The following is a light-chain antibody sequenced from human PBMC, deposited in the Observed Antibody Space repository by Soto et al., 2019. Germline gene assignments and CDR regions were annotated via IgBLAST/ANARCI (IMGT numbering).Light chain of an antibody. V-gene: IGKV2-24*01. Sequence: DIVLTQTRLSSPVTLGQPASISCRSSKSLVHIDGNTYFNWLQQRPGQPPRLLMYKISNQFPGGPDRVSGSGAGTDFTLKISRVEAEDVGVYYCMQATPSYTVVQGTRLEIK. J-gene: IGKJ2*01. CDR2: KIS. CDR1: KSLVHIDGNTY. CDR3: MQATPSYT.